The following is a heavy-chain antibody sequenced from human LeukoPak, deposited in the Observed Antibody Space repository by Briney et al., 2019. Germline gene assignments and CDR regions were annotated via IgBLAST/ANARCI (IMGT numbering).Heavy chain of an antibody. V-gene: IGHV4-39*02. Sequence: PSETLSLTCTVSGGSISSSSYYWGWIRQPPGKGLEWIGSIYYSGSTYYNPSLKSRVTISVDTSKNQFSLKLSSVTAADTAVYYCARERRGWYLDYWGQGTLVTVSS. CDR3: ARERRGWYLDY. J-gene: IGHJ4*02. CDR2: IYYSGST. CDR1: GGSISSSSYY. D-gene: IGHD2-15*01.